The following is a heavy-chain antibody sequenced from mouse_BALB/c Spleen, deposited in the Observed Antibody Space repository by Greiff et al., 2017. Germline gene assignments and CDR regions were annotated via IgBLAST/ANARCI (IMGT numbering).Heavy chain of an antibody. J-gene: IGHJ3*01. CDR3: ARSGGYDWFAY. CDR2: ISYSGST. D-gene: IGHD2-2*01. V-gene: IGHV3-2*02. CDR1: GYSITSDYA. Sequence: EVKVEESGPGLVKPSQSLSLTCTVTGYSITSDYAWNWIRQFPGNKLEWMGYISYSGSTSYNPSLKSRISITRDTSKNQFFLQLNSVTTEDTATYYCARSGGYDWFAYWGQGTLVTVSA.